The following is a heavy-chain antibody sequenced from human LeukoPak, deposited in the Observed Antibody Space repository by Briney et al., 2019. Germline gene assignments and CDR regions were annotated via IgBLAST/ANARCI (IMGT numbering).Heavy chain of an antibody. CDR2: INHSGST. V-gene: IGHV4-34*01. CDR1: GGPFSGYY. J-gene: IGHJ4*02. Sequence: KPSETLSRTCAVYGGPFSGYYWNWIRQPPGKGLEWIGEINHSGSTNYNPSLKSRVTISVDTSKNQFSLKLSSVTAADTAVYYCARGGATMVRGVHGYWGQGTLVTVSS. D-gene: IGHD3-10*01. CDR3: ARGGATMVRGVHGY.